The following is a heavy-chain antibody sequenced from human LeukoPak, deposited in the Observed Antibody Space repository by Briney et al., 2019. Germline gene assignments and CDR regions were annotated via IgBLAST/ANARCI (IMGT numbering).Heavy chain of an antibody. D-gene: IGHD6-19*01. J-gene: IGHJ4*02. Sequence: GASVKVSCKASGYTFTGYYMHWVRQAPGQGLEWMGWISAYNGNTNYAQKLQGRVTMTTDTSTSTAYMELRSLRSDDTAVYYCARDHGAVAYVFPDYWGQGTLVTVSS. CDR3: ARDHGAVAYVFPDY. CDR1: GYTFTGYY. V-gene: IGHV1-18*04. CDR2: ISAYNGNT.